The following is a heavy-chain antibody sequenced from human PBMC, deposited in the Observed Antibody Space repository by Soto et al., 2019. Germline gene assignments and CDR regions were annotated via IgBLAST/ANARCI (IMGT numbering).Heavy chain of an antibody. CDR3: AKLAGYCSGNSCHGDYAMDV. Sequence: SNTLSLTCSILSPSIISKTYSWAWICKPPGKGLEWIGTFYYSENTYYNPSLKSRVTISVDTSKNQFSLKLSSVTATDTAVYYCAKLAGYCSGNSCHGDYAMDVWGQGTTVS. CDR2: FYYSENT. D-gene: IGHD2-15*01. CDR1: SPSIISKTYS. J-gene: IGHJ6*02. V-gene: IGHV4-39*01.